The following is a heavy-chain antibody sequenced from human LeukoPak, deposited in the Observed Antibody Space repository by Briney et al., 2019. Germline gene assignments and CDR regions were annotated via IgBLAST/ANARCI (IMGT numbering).Heavy chain of an antibody. Sequence: VKVSCKASGYTFTSYDINWVRQATGQGLEWMGWMNPNSGNTGYAQKFQGRVTITRNTSISTAYMELSSLRSEDTAVYYCARAVGSSGWDYFDYWGQGTLVTVSS. CDR2: MNPNSGNT. CDR1: GYTFTSYD. CDR3: ARAVGSSGWDYFDY. J-gene: IGHJ4*02. V-gene: IGHV1-8*03. D-gene: IGHD6-19*01.